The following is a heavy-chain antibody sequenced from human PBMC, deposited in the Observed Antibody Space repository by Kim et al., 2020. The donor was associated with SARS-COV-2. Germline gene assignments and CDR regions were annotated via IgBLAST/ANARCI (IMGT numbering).Heavy chain of an antibody. CDR3: AKGHDIVGATSIDY. CDR2: ISYDGSNK. CDR1: GFTFSSYG. V-gene: IGHV3-30*18. D-gene: IGHD1-26*01. J-gene: IGHJ4*02. Sequence: GGSLRLSCAASGFTFSSYGMHWVRQAPGKGLEWVAVISYDGSNKYYADSVKGRFTISRDNSKNTLYLQMNSLRAEDTAVYYCAKGHDIVGATSIDYWGQGTLVTVSS.